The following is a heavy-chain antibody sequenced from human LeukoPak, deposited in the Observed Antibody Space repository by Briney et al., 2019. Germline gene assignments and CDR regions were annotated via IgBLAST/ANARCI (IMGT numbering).Heavy chain of an antibody. CDR3: AKGTTATGHHSFDY. CDR2: ISWNSGII. D-gene: IGHD6-13*01. CDR1: GFTFDDYA. Sequence: PGGSLRLSCAASGFTFDDYAMHWVRQAPGKGLEWVSTISWNSGIIGYADSAKGRFTISRDNAKNSLYLQMNSLRAEDTALYYCAKGTTATGHHSFDYWGQGTLVTVSS. J-gene: IGHJ4*02. V-gene: IGHV3-9*01.